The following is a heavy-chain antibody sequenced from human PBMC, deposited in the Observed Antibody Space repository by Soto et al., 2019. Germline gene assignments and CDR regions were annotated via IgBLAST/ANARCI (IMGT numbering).Heavy chain of an antibody. CDR3: ARDQEVHDSRGHKIRAMDV. Sequence: PGGSLRLSCAASGFPFRSYEMNWVRQAPGKGLEWISYISESGSSMYYADSVKGRFAISRDNAKNSLYLQMNSLRAEDTAVYYCARDQEVHDSRGHKIRAMDVWGQGTTVTVSS. J-gene: IGHJ6*02. D-gene: IGHD6-19*01. V-gene: IGHV3-48*03. CDR2: ISESGSSM. CDR1: GFPFRSYE.